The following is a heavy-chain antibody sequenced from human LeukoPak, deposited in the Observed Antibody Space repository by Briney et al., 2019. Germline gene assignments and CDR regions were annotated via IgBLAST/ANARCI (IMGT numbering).Heavy chain of an antibody. CDR1: GFPFSNYA. D-gene: IGHD2-15*01. CDR2: ISSSSSR. Sequence: GGSLRLSCAASGFPFSNYARNWVRQAPGKGLEWVSYISSSSSRSYADSVKGRFTISRDNDKNSMHLQMNSLRAEDTAVYYCVREGWPPSFDFWGLGTLVTVSS. CDR3: VREGWPPSFDF. J-gene: IGHJ4*02. V-gene: IGHV3-21*05.